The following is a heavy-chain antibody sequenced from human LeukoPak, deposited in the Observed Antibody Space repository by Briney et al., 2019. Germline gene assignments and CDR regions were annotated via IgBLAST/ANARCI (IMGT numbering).Heavy chain of an antibody. V-gene: IGHV3-48*03. CDR1: GFTFSSYE. D-gene: IGHD3-10*01. CDR2: ISSGSGNII. J-gene: IGHJ3*02. Sequence: GGSLRLSCAASGFTFSSYEMNWLRQAPGKGPEWVSYISSGSGNIIYYADSVKGRFTISRDNAKNSLYLQMNSLRAEDTAVYYCVREGDLNAFDIWGQGTMVTVSS. CDR3: VREGDLNAFDI.